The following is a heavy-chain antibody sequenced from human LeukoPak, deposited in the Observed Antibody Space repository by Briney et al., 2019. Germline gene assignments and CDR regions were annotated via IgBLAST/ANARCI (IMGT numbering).Heavy chain of an antibody. J-gene: IGHJ4*02. CDR3: ARGAVRGVIRKQQYYFDY. CDR2: IYHSGST. D-gene: IGHD3-10*01. CDR1: GGSISSYY. V-gene: IGHV4-59*12. Sequence: SETLSLTCTVSGGSISSYYWSWIRQPPGKGLEWIGYIYHSGSTYYNPSLKSRVTISVDRSKNQFSLKLSSVTAADTAVYYCARGAVRGVIRKQQYYFDYWGQGTLVTVSS.